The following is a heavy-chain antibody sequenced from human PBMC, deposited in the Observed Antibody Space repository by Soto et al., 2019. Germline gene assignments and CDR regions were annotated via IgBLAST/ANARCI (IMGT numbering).Heavy chain of an antibody. D-gene: IGHD3-9*01. Sequence: VGSLRLCCVASGFNLSHPWVTWVRQAAGKGLEWVGRIKSKTDGGTADYAAPVKGRATISRDDSKNTVYLQMNSLKTEDTAVYYCTTGIYYDILTGYHNVAYWGQGALVTVSS. CDR1: GFNLSHPW. V-gene: IGHV3-15*01. CDR3: TTGIYYDILTGYHNVAY. J-gene: IGHJ4*02. CDR2: IKSKTDGGTA.